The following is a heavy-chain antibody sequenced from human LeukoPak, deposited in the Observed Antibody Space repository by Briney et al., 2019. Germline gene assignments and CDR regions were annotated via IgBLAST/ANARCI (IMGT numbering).Heavy chain of an antibody. D-gene: IGHD1-26*01. CDR1: GFTFSNYG. Sequence: GGSLRLSCAASGFTFSNYGIHWVRQAPGKGLEWVAFIRYDGSNKYYADSLEGRFTISRDTSKNTLFPQINNLRAGDTAVYYCAKDSHSGYFDYWGQGTLVTVSS. CDR3: AKDSHSGYFDY. CDR2: IRYDGSNK. V-gene: IGHV3-30*02. J-gene: IGHJ4*02.